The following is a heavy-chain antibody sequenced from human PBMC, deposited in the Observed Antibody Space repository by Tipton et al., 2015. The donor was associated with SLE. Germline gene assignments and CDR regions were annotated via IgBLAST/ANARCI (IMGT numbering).Heavy chain of an antibody. D-gene: IGHD3-10*01. V-gene: IGHV1-2*02. Sequence: QSGAEVKEPGASVKVSCKTSGYTFADYFMHWVRQAPGQGLEWMGWINPNSGDTTYAQTFQGRVIMTRDTSIGTVYMDLNRLKSDDTAVYYCVRDSGLSIIDAFDIWGQGTMVTVSS. CDR2: INPNSGDT. CDR1: GYTFADYF. J-gene: IGHJ3*02. CDR3: VRDSGLSIIDAFDI.